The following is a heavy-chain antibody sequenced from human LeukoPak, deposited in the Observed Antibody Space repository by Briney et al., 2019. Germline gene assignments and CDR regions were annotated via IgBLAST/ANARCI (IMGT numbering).Heavy chain of an antibody. D-gene: IGHD2-21*01. CDR1: GXTFSDYS. CDR2: LSSSSTTI. CDR3: ARERVIAAAGDGFDS. J-gene: IGHJ4*02. V-gene: IGHV3-48*02. Sequence: PGGSLRLSCAASGXTFSDYSMNWVRQAPGKGLEWVSYLSSSSTTIFYADSVKGRFTISRDNAKNSLFLQMNGLRDEDTALYYCARERVIAAAGDGFDSWGQGTLVTVSS.